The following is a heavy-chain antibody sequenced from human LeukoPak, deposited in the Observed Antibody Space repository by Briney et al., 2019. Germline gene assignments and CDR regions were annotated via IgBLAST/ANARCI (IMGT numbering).Heavy chain of an antibody. D-gene: IGHD3-10*01. CDR3: ATQGAPAPTAVTMVRGVILYYYGMDV. CDR1: GYTLTELS. Sequence: ASVKVSCKVSGYTLTELSMHWVRQAPGKGLEWMGGFDPEDGETIYAQKFQGRVTMTKDTSTDTAYMELISLRSEDTAVYYCATQGAPAPTAVTMVRGVILYYYGMDVWGQGTTVTVSS. V-gene: IGHV1-24*01. J-gene: IGHJ6*02. CDR2: FDPEDGET.